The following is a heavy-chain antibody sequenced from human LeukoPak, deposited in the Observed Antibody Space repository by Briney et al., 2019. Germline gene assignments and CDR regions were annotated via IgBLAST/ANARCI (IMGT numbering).Heavy chain of an antibody. J-gene: IGHJ4*02. CDR1: GFTFSSYA. V-gene: IGHV3-30-3*01. CDR3: ASEGLEWNYYDSSGYYSPVY. D-gene: IGHD3-22*01. CDR2: ISYDGSNK. Sequence: GGSLRLSFAASGFTFSSYAMHWVRQAPGKGLEWVAVISYDGSNKYYADSVKGRFTISRDNSKNTLYLQMNSLRAEDTAVYYCASEGLEWNYYDSSGYYSPVYWGQGTLVTVSS.